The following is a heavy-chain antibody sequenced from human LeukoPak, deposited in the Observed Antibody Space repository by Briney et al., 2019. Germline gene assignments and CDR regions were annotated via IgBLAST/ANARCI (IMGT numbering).Heavy chain of an antibody. V-gene: IGHV4-31*11. J-gene: IGHJ6*02. D-gene: IGHD6-19*01. Sequence: PSETLSLTCAVYGGSFSGYYWSWIRQHPGKGLEWIGYIYYSGSTYYNPSLKSRVTISVDTSKNQFSLKLSSVTAADTAVYYCARVIGYSSGWYYGMDVWGQGTTVTVSS. CDR2: IYYSGST. CDR1: GGSFSGYY. CDR3: ARVIGYSSGWYYGMDV.